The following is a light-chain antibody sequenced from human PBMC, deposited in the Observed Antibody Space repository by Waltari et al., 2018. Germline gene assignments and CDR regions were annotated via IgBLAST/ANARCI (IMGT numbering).Light chain of an antibody. J-gene: IGLJ3*02. Sequence: QSALTQPASVSGSPGQSISISCIGTSRDIVTFNLVSWYLQYPGTAPKLLIYDVSQRPSGVSNRFSGSKSGNTASLTISGLQAEDEAIYYCCSYAGSRTWVFGGGAKLTVL. CDR3: CSYAGSRTWV. V-gene: IGLV2-23*02. CDR1: SRDIVTFNL. CDR2: DVS.